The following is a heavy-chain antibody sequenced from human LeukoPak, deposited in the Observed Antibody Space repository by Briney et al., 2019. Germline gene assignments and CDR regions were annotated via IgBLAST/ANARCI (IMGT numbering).Heavy chain of an antibody. Sequence: SVKVSCKASGGTFSSYAISWVRQAPGQGLEWMGRIIPILDIANYAQKFQGRVTITADKSTSTAYMELSSLRSEDTAVYYCASPYGLGYCSGGSCYGGRYYGMDVWGQGTTVTVSS. CDR2: IIPILDIA. V-gene: IGHV1-69*04. CDR1: GGTFSSYA. D-gene: IGHD2-15*01. J-gene: IGHJ6*02. CDR3: ASPYGLGYCSGGSCYGGRYYGMDV.